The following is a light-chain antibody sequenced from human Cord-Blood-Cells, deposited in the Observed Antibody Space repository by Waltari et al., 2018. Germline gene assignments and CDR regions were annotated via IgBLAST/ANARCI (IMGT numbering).Light chain of an antibody. J-gene: IGKJ1*01. CDR1: QSVSSN. Sequence: EIVMTHPPATPSVSPGERATISCRASQSVSSNLAWYQQKPAQAPRLLIYGASTRATGIPARFSGSGSGTEFTLTISSLQSEDFAVYYCQQYNNWPPWTFGQGTKVEIK. CDR3: QQYNNWPPWT. CDR2: GAS. V-gene: IGKV3-15*01.